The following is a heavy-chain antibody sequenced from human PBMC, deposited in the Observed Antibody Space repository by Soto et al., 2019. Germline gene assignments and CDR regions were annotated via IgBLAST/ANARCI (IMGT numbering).Heavy chain of an antibody. V-gene: IGHV5-51*01. J-gene: IGHJ6*01. CDR1: GYRFTTYW. CDR2: IYPGDSDT. CDR3: SRPVRGDHGGDGMAV. D-gene: IGHD3-10*01. Sequence: GESLKISCKGSGYRFTTYWIGWVRQMPGKGLEWMGIIYPGDSDTRYSPSFQGQVTISADKSISTAYLQGSSLRASDTAMYYCSRPVRGDHGGDGMAVWGQVTTVTVS.